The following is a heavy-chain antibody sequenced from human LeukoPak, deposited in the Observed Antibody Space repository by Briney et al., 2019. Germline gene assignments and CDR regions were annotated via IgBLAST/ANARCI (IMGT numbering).Heavy chain of an antibody. Sequence: GGSLRLSCAASGFTFSSYAMSWVRQAPGKGLEWVSAISGSGGSTYYADSVKGRFPISRDNAKTSLYLQMNSLRAEDTAIYYCARESEYDFWTGSYFDYWGQGTLVTVSS. CDR1: GFTFSSYA. CDR3: ARESEYDFWTGSYFDY. CDR2: ISGSGGST. D-gene: IGHD3-3*01. J-gene: IGHJ4*02. V-gene: IGHV3-23*01.